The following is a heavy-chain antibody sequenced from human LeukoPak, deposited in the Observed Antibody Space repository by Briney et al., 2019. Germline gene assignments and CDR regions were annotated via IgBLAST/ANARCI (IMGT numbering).Heavy chain of an antibody. CDR1: GYTFTSYD. CDR2: MNPNSGNT. CDR3: ARFATVTVPNWLDH. J-gene: IGHJ5*02. Sequence: ASVKVSCKASGYTFTSYDINWVRQATGQELEWMGWMNPNSGNTGYAQKFQGRVTMTRNTSISTAYMELSSLRSEDTAVYYCARFATVTVPNWLDHWDQGTLVTVSS. V-gene: IGHV1-8*01. D-gene: IGHD4-11*01.